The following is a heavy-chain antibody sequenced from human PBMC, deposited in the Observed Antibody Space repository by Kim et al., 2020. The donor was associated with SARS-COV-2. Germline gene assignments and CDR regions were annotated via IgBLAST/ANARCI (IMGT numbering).Heavy chain of an antibody. V-gene: IGHV4-34*01. CDR3: ARGDTYGMDV. Sequence: STNYNPSLKSRVTISVDTSKNQFSLKLSSVTAADTAVYYCARGDTYGMDVWGQGTTVPVSS. J-gene: IGHJ6*02. CDR2: ST.